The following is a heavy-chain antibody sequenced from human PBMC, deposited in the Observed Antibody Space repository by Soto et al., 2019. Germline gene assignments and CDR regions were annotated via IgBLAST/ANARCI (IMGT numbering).Heavy chain of an antibody. J-gene: IGHJ6*02. CDR2: ISSSSSYI. Sequence: GGSLRLSCAASGFTFSSYSMNWVRQAPGKGLEWVSSISSSSSYIYYADSVKGRFTISRDNAKNSLYLQMNSLRAEDTAVYYCARAPVVAATPRPYYYYGMDVWGQGTTVNVSS. V-gene: IGHV3-21*01. D-gene: IGHD2-15*01. CDR3: ARAPVVAATPRPYYYYGMDV. CDR1: GFTFSSYS.